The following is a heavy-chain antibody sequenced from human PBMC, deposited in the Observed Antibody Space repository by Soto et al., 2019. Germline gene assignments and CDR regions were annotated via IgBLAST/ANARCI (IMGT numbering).Heavy chain of an antibody. V-gene: IGHV4-4*02. Sequence: SDNLFLTSADSGASISSSXWRTWVRQPPAKGLEWTGEIYHSGSTNYNPSLKLRVTISVDKSKKQFSLKLSSVTAADTAVYYCLYSSSARYYYYHGMDVWAQATTLTITS. CDR3: LYSSSARYYYYHGMDV. CDR2: IYHSGST. D-gene: IGHD6-6*01. CDR1: GASISSSXW. J-gene: IGHJ6*02.